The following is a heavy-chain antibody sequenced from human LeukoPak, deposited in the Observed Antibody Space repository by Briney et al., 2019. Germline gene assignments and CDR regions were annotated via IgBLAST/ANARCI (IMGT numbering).Heavy chain of an antibody. Sequence: SGPTLVKPAQTLTLTCTFSGFSLRTRGVGVGWIRQPPGKGLEWLSLIYWDDDKRYSRALKSRLTITNDTSKNQVVLTMTYMDPVDTATYYCAHSGLGPHLDYWGQGTLVTVSS. V-gene: IGHV2-5*02. J-gene: IGHJ4*02. CDR3: AHSGLGPHLDY. CDR2: IYWDDDK. CDR1: GFSLRTRGVG.